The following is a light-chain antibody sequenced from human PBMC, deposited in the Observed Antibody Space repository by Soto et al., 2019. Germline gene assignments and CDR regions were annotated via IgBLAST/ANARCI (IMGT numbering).Light chain of an antibody. J-gene: IGKJ2*01. V-gene: IGKV3-20*01. CDR2: GAS. CDR3: QPYGISPYT. Sequence: EIVLTQSPGTLSLSPGERATLSCRASQSVSSTYLAWYQQKPGQAPRLLIYGASIRATGVPDRFSGSGSGTDFTLTISRLQPLDFAVPYSQPYGISPYTFGQGTKLEIK. CDR1: QSVSSTY.